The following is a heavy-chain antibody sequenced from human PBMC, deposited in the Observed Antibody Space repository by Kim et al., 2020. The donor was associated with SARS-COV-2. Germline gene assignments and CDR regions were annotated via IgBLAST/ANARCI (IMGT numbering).Heavy chain of an antibody. CDR2: TYYRSKWYN. V-gene: IGHV6-1*01. CDR3: ARDNWYSSSWYSQHNRDYYYYGMDV. CDR1: GDSVSSNSAA. J-gene: IGHJ6*02. D-gene: IGHD6-13*01. Sequence: SQTLSLTCAISGDSVSSNSAAWNWIRQSPSRGLEWLGRTYYRSKWYNDYAVSVKSRITINPDTSKNQFSLQLNSVTPEDTAVYYCARDNWYSSSWYSQHNRDYYYYGMDVWGQGTTVTVSS.